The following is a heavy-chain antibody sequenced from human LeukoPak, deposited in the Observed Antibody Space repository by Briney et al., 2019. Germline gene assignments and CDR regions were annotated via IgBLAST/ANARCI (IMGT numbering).Heavy chain of an antibody. CDR1: GFTFSSYW. D-gene: IGHD2-2*02. J-gene: IGHJ4*02. CDR3: ARDQGYCSSTSCYIGKSDY. V-gene: IGHV3-7*01. Sequence: GGSLRLSCAASGFTFSSYWMSWVRQAPGKGLEWVANIKQDGSEKYYVDSVKGRFTISRDNAKNSLYLQMNSLRAEDTAVYYCARDQGYCSSTSCYIGKSDYWGQGTLVTVSS. CDR2: IKQDGSEK.